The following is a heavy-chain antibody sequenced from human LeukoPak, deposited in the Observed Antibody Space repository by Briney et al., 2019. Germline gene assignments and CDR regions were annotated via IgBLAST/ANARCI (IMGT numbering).Heavy chain of an antibody. CDR3: ATLSLDGYNLDY. D-gene: IGHD5-24*01. Sequence: VASVKVSCKASGYTFTSYDINWVRQATGQGLEWMGWMNPNSGNTGYAQKFQGRVTMTRDTSTSTVYMELSSLRSEDSDVYYCATLSLDGYNLDYWGQGTLVTVSS. CDR2: MNPNSGNT. J-gene: IGHJ4*02. V-gene: IGHV1-8*01. CDR1: GYTFTSYD.